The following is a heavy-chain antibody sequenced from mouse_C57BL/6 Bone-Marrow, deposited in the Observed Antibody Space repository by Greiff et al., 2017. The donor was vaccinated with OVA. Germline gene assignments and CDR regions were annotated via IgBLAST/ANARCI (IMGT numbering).Heavy chain of an antibody. Sequence: VMLVESDAELVKPGASVKISCKVSGYTFTDHTIHWMKQRPEQGLEWIGYIYPRDGSTKYNEKFKGKATLTADKSSSTAYMQLNSLTSEDSAVYFCARGEDLLWLPYVYYWGQGTTLTVSS. CDR1: GYTFTDHT. D-gene: IGHD2-2*01. CDR3: ARGEDLLWLPYVYY. J-gene: IGHJ2*01. V-gene: IGHV1-78*01. CDR2: IYPRDGST.